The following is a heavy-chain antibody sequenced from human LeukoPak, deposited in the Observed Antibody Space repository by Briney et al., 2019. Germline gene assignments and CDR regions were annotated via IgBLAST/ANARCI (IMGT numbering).Heavy chain of an antibody. D-gene: IGHD3-10*01. J-gene: IGHJ6*02. CDR3: ARGGGYYPYDMDV. V-gene: IGHV4-30-2*01. CDR2: IYHSGSA. Sequence: TTSQTLSLTCAVSGDSISNDGYSWSWIRQPPGKGLEWFGYIYHSGSAYYNPPLKSRVTISLDRSKNQFSLRLTSVTAADTAVYYCARGGGYYPYDMDVWGQGTTVTVSS. CDR1: GDSISNDGYS.